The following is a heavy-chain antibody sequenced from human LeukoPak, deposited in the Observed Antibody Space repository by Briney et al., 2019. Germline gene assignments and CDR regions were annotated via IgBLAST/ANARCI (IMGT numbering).Heavy chain of an antibody. CDR3: ARASGGDGSGSL. CDR1: GGSISGYY. D-gene: IGHD3-10*01. J-gene: IGHJ4*02. V-gene: IGHV4-59*01. CDR2: IYDSGSP. Sequence: PSETLSLTCTVSGGSISGYYWSWIRQPPGKGLEWIGYIYDSGSPDYNPSLKSRVTTSVDTSKNQFSLNLISVTAADTAMYYCARASGGDGSGSLWGQGTLVTVSS.